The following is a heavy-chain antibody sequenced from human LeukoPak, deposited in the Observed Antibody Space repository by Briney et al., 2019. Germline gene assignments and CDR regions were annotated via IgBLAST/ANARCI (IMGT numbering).Heavy chain of an antibody. J-gene: IGHJ4*02. CDR1: GFTFNSYG. Sequence: GGSLRLSCAASGFTFNSYGMHWVRQAPGKGLEWVAVIRYDGSDKYYADSVKGRFTISRDNSKNTLYLQMNSLRAEDTAVYYCAKSDSSGYLTYFDYWGQGTLVTVSS. V-gene: IGHV3-30*02. CDR2: IRYDGSDK. CDR3: AKSDSSGYLTYFDY. D-gene: IGHD3-22*01.